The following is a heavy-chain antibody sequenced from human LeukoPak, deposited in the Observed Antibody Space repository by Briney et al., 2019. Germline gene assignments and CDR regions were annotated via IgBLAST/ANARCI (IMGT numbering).Heavy chain of an antibody. CDR2: IKQDGSAK. J-gene: IGHJ4*02. V-gene: IGHV3-7*01. D-gene: IGHD3-9*01. Sequence: GGSQRLSCAASGFTFSSYWMSWVRQAPGKGLEWVANIKQDGSAKYYVDSVKGRFTISRDNAKNSLYLQMNSLRAEDTAVYYCARSHPDWYFDYWGQGTLVTVSS. CDR1: GFTFSSYW. CDR3: ARSHPDWYFDY.